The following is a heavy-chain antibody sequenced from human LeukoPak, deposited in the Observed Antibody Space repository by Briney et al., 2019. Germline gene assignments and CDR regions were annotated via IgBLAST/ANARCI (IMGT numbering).Heavy chain of an antibody. J-gene: IGHJ4*02. Sequence: GGSLRLSCTASGFTFNTYSMNWVRQAPGKGLEWVSSIRSSGSDIYYADSMKGRVTVSRDNAKNSLYLQMNSLRADDTAVYYCARAFYHFLIGYPGYFDYWGQGTLVTVSS. CDR3: ARAFYHFLIGYPGYFDY. CDR1: GFTFNTYS. CDR2: IRSSGSDI. V-gene: IGHV3-21*01. D-gene: IGHD3-3*01.